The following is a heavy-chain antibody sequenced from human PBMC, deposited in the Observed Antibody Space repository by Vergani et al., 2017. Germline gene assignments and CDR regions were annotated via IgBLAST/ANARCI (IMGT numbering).Heavy chain of an antibody. D-gene: IGHD7-27*01. Sequence: QVQLVETGGGVVQPGGSLRLYCATSGFSFNTYGAHWVRQAPGKGLEWVAFIGYDGRIKYNVDSVKGRFTISRDTSKKTLSLQMRSLRADDTAVYYCASLNWGSWDYYYMDVWGKGTTVTVSS. V-gene: IGHV3-30*02. CDR2: IGYDGRIK. CDR1: GFSFNTYG. J-gene: IGHJ6*03. CDR3: ASLNWGSWDYYYMDV.